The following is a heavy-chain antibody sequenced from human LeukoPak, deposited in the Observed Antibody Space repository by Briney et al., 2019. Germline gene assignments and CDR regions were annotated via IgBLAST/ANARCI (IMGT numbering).Heavy chain of an antibody. J-gene: IGHJ4*02. CDR1: GFALSSYW. V-gene: IGHV3-7*02. Sequence: GGSLRLSCAASGFALSSYWMGWVRQAPGKGLEWVANINQDGSEKYYVDSVKGRFTISRDNAKNSLYLQMNSLKDEDTSVYYCASPRNWGQGTLVTVSS. CDR2: INQDGSEK. CDR3: ASPRN.